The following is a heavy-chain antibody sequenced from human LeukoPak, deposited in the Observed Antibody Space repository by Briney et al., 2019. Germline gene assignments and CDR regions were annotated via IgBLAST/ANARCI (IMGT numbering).Heavy chain of an antibody. Sequence: ASVKVSCKASGYTFTGYYMHWVRQAPGQGLEWMGWINPNSGGTNYAQKFQGRVTMTKDTSISTAYMELSRLRSDDTAVYYCARVRTMIVTLDYWGLGTLVTVSS. D-gene: IGHD3-22*01. J-gene: IGHJ4*02. CDR3: ARVRTMIVTLDY. CDR2: INPNSGGT. V-gene: IGHV1-2*02. CDR1: GYTFTGYY.